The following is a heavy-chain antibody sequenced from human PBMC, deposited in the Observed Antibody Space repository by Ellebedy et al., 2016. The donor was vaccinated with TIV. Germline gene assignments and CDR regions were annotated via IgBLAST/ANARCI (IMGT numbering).Heavy chain of an antibody. Sequence: GESLKISCKGSGYNFTSYWIGSVRQLPGKGLEWMGIIYPGDSDTRYSPSFQGQVTISADKSISTAYLQWSSLKASDTAMYYCARHVSNVVAAAGSFDYWGQGTLVTVSS. D-gene: IGHD6-13*01. CDR3: ARHVSNVVAAAGSFDY. CDR1: GYNFTSYW. CDR2: IYPGDSDT. V-gene: IGHV5-51*01. J-gene: IGHJ4*02.